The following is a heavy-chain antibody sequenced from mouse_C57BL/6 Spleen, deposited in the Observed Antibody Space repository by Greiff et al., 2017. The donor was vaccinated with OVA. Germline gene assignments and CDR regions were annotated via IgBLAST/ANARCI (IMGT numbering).Heavy chain of an antibody. J-gene: IGHJ2*01. Sequence: QVQLQQSGPELVKPGASVKISCKASGYAFSSSWMNWVKQRPGKGLEWIGRIYPGDGDTNYNGKFKGKATLTADKSSSTAYMQLSSLTSEDSAVYFCARDSHYYGSSLDYWGQGTTLTVSS. CDR2: IYPGDGDT. CDR3: ARDSHYYGSSLDY. CDR1: GYAFSSSW. D-gene: IGHD1-1*01. V-gene: IGHV1-82*01.